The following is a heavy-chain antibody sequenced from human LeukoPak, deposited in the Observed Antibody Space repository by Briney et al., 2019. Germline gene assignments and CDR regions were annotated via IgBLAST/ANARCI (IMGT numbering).Heavy chain of an antibody. CDR3: ARGVVVVAATSPASIDY. CDR2: INAGNGNT. CDR1: GYTFTSYA. D-gene: IGHD2-15*01. J-gene: IGHJ4*02. Sequence: GASVKVSCKASGYTFTSYAMHWVRQAPGQRLEWMGWINAGNGNTKYSQKFQGRVTITRDTSASTAYMELSSLRSEDTAVYYCARGVVVVAATSPASIDYWGQGTLVTVSS. V-gene: IGHV1-3*01.